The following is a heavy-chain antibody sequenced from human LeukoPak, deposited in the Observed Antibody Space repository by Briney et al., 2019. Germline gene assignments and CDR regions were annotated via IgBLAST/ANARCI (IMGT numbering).Heavy chain of an antibody. CDR1: GFSFSSHW. Sequence: GGPLRLSCAASGFSFSSHWMIRVRQAPGKGLEWVANIKEDGSEKFYLDSVKGRFTVSRDNAKNSVYLEMNSLRAEDSAVYHCARDQNFQHWGQGTLVTVSS. V-gene: IGHV3-7*04. CDR3: ARDQNFQH. CDR2: IKEDGSEK. J-gene: IGHJ1*01.